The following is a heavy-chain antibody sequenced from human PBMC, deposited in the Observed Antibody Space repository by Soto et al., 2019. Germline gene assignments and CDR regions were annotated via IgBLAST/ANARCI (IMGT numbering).Heavy chain of an antibody. D-gene: IGHD6-13*01. Sequence: GGSLRLSCAASGFTFSSYGMHWVSQAPGKGLEWVAVIWYDGSNKYYADSVKGRFTISRDNSKNTLYLQMNSLRAEDTAVYYCARDRVAAAGTVYYWGQGTLVTVSS. CDR3: ARDRVAAAGTVYY. CDR1: GFTFSSYG. J-gene: IGHJ4*02. CDR2: IWYDGSNK. V-gene: IGHV3-33*01.